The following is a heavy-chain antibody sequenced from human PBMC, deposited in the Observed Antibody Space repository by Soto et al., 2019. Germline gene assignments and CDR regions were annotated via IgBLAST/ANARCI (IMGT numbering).Heavy chain of an antibody. V-gene: IGHV3-73*02. CDR3: TTLGEWGSYSGY. CDR1: GFTFSGAA. Sequence: EVQLVESGGGLVQPGGSLKLSCAASGFTFSGAAMHWVRQPSGKGLEWVARIRSKAKDFVTGYADSVKGRFTISRDDSENTAYLQMNSLKTDDTAMYFCTTLGEWGSYSGYWGQGTLVTVSS. CDR2: IRSKAKDFVT. D-gene: IGHD1-26*01. J-gene: IGHJ4*02.